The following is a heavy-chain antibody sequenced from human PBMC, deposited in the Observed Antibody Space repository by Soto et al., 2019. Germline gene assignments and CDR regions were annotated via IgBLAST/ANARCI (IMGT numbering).Heavy chain of an antibody. CDR2: ISSSSSYI. V-gene: IGHV3-21*01. Sequence: GGSLRLSCAASGFTFSSYSMNWVRQAPGKGLEWVSSISSSSSYIYYADSVKGRFTISRDNAKNSLYLQMNSLRAEDTAVYYCARDSCSGGSCYTFDYWGQGTLVTVSS. J-gene: IGHJ4*02. D-gene: IGHD2-15*01. CDR3: ARDSCSGGSCYTFDY. CDR1: GFTFSSYS.